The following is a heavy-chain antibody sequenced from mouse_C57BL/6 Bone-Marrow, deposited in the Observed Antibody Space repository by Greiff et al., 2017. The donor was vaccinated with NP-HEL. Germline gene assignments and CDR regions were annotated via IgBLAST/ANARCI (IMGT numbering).Heavy chain of an antibody. CDR1: GYTFTDYY. CDR2: INPNNGGT. CDR3: ARAYGSRRAMDY. J-gene: IGHJ4*01. Sequence: EVQLQQSGPELVKPGASVKISCKASGYTFTDYYMNWVKQSHGKSLEWIGDINPNNGGTSYNQKFKGKATLTVDKSSSTAYMELRSLTSEDSAVYYCARAYGSRRAMDYWGQGTSVTVSS. V-gene: IGHV1-26*01. D-gene: IGHD1-1*01.